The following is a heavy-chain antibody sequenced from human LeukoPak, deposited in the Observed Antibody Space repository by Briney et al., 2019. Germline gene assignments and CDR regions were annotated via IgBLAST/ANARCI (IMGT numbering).Heavy chain of an antibody. CDR2: IYTSGST. V-gene: IGHV4-61*02. CDR1: GGSISSGSYY. CDR3: ARGIAARLVVNWFDP. Sequence: SETLSLTCTVSGGSISSGSYYWSWIRQPAGKGLEWIGRIYTSGSTNYNPSLKSRVTISVDTSKNQFSLKLSSVTAADTAGYYCARGIAARLVVNWFDPWGQGTLVTVSS. D-gene: IGHD6-6*01. J-gene: IGHJ5*02.